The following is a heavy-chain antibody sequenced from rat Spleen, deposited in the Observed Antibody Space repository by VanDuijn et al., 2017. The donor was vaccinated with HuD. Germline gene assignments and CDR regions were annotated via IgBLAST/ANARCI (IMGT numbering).Heavy chain of an antibody. D-gene: IGHD1-2*01. V-gene: IGHV3-1*01. J-gene: IGHJ1*01. CDR3: ARYYSSYIDWYFDF. Sequence: EVQLQESGPGLVKPSQSLSLTCSVTGYSITSNYWGWIRKFPGNKMEWIGHISYSGSTSYNPSLKSRISITRDTSKNQFFLQLNSVTTEDTATYYCARYYSSYIDWYFDFWGPGTMVTVSS. CDR2: ISYSGST. CDR1: GYSITSNY.